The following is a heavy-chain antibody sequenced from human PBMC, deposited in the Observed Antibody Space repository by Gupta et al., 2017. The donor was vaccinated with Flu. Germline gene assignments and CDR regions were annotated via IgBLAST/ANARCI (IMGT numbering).Heavy chain of an antibody. J-gene: IGHJ6*03. Sequence: GKGLEWIWKINHSGNTNYNPSLKSLVTISVDTSKNQCSLKLSPVTAADTAVYYCARAGADYSNYEHYYYMDVWGKGTTVTVAS. D-gene: IGHD4-4*01. V-gene: IGHV4-34*01. CDR3: ARAGADYSNYEHYYYMDV. CDR2: INHSGNT.